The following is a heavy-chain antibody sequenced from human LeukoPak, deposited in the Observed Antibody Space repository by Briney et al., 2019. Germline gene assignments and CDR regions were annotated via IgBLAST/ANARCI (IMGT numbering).Heavy chain of an antibody. D-gene: IGHD3-22*01. CDR1: GGSISSSSYY. J-gene: IGHJ5*02. V-gene: IGHV4-39*07. CDR2: NYYSGST. CDR3: ARDKTYYYDSSGYYRRNWFDP. Sequence: SETLSLTCTVSGGSISSSSYYWGWIRQPPGKGLEWIGSNYYSGSTYYNPSLKSRVTISADTSKNQFSLKLSSVTAADTAVYYCARDKTYYYDSSGYYRRNWFDPWGQGTLVTVSS.